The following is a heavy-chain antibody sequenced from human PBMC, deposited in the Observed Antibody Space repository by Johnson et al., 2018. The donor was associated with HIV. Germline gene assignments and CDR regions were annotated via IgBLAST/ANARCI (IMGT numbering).Heavy chain of an antibody. CDR3: AKALGIVVVLDAFDI. CDR2: ISWNSGSI. J-gene: IGHJ3*02. CDR1: GFTFDDYA. V-gene: IGHV3-9*01. D-gene: IGHD3-22*01. Sequence: VQLVESGGGLVQPGGSLRLSCAASGFTFDDYAMHWVRQAPGKGLEWVSGISWNSGSIGYADSVKGRFTISRDNAKNSLYLQMNSLRAEDTALYYCAKALGIVVVLDAFDIWGQGTMVTVSS.